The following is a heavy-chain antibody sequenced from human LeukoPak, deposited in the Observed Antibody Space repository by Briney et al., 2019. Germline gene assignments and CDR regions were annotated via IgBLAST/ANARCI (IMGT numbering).Heavy chain of an antibody. D-gene: IGHD2-15*01. CDR3: ARAGGYCGRISCPYYFDY. CDR2: MNPNSGNT. Sequence: ASVKVSCKASGYTFTSYGISWVRQATGQGLEWMGWMNPNSGNTGYAQKFQGRVTMTRNTSISTAYMELSSLRSEDTAVYYCARAGGYCGRISCPYYFDYWGQGTLVTVSS. V-gene: IGHV1-8*02. J-gene: IGHJ4*02. CDR1: GYTFTSYG.